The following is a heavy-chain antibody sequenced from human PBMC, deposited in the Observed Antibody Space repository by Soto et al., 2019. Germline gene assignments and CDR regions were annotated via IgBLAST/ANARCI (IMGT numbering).Heavy chain of an antibody. CDR1: GFTFSNYG. CDR3: AKDTYYYDSSGYYLFDY. CDR2: ISYDGSNK. J-gene: IGHJ4*02. Sequence: GGSLRLSCGDSGFTFSNYGMHWVRQAPGKGLEWVAGISYDGSNKHYADSAEGRFTISRDNSKSTVYLQMNSLRAEDTAIYYCAKDTYYYDSSGYYLFDYWGQGALVTAPQ. V-gene: IGHV3-30*18. D-gene: IGHD3-22*01.